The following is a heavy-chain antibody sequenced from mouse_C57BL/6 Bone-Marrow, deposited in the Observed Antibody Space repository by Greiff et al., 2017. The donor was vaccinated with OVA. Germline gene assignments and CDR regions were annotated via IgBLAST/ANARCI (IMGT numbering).Heavy chain of an antibody. D-gene: IGHD1-1*01. V-gene: IGHV1-59*01. CDR1: GYTFTSYW. J-gene: IGHJ1*03. CDR2: IDPSDSYT. CDR3: AREITTVVATDWYFDV. Sequence: QVQLQQPGAELVRPGTSVKLSCKASGYTFTSYWMHWVKQRPGQGLEWIGVIDPSDSYTNYNQKFKGKATLTVDTSSSTAYMQLSSLTSEDSAVYYCAREITTVVATDWYFDVWGTGTTVTVSS.